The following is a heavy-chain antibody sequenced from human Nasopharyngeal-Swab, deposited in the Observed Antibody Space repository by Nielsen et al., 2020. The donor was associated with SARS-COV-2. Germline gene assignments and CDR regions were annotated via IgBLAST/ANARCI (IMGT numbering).Heavy chain of an antibody. V-gene: IGHV3-53*01. D-gene: IGHD6-13*01. CDR2: IYSRGET. CDR1: GFSVSYNY. J-gene: IGHJ4*02. Sequence: AGSLRLSCAVSGFSVSYNYMSWVRQAPGKGLEWVAVIYSRGETHYTDSVRGRFTISSDNSKNMVNLQLNSLRAEDTAVYYCARMDFIASRDYWGQGTLVTVSS. CDR3: ARMDFIASRDY.